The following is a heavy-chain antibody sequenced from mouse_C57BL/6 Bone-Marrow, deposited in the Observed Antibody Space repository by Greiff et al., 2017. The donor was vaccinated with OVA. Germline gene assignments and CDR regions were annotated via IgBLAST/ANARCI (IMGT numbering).Heavy chain of an antibody. V-gene: IGHV1-61*01. Sequence: QVQLQQPGVELVRPGSSVKLSCKASGYTFTSYWMDWVKQRPGQGLEWIGNIYPSDSETHYNQKFKDKATLTVDKSSSTAYMQLSSLTSEDSAVYYCARRGIYYDFYYAMDYWGQGTSVTVSS. CDR2: IYPSDSET. CDR3: ARRGIYYDFYYAMDY. J-gene: IGHJ4*01. D-gene: IGHD2-4*01. CDR1: GYTFTSYW.